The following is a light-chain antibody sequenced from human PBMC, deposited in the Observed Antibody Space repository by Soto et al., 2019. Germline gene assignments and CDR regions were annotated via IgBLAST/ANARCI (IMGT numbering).Light chain of an antibody. CDR1: QSVNNF. CDR3: QQYSNWPSWT. J-gene: IGKJ1*01. CDR2: GAS. Sequence: EKVMTQSPATLSMSPGERATLSCRASQSVNNFLAWYQQKPGQAPRLLIYGASTRATCIPARFSGSGCGTEFTLTISSLQSEDFAVYYCQQYSNWPSWTFGPGTKVEV. V-gene: IGKV3-15*01.